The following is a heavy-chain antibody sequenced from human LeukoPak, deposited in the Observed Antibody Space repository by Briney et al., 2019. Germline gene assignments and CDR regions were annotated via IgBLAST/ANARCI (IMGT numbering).Heavy chain of an antibody. V-gene: IGHV3-48*01. Sequence: GGSLRLSCAASGFTFSSYSMNWVRQAPGKGLEWVSYISSSSSTIYYADSVKGRFTISRDNSKNTLYLQMNSLRAEDTAVYYCAGQWLDYFDYWGQGTLVTVSS. CDR1: GFTFSSYS. CDR3: AGQWLDYFDY. D-gene: IGHD6-19*01. CDR2: ISSSSSTI. J-gene: IGHJ4*02.